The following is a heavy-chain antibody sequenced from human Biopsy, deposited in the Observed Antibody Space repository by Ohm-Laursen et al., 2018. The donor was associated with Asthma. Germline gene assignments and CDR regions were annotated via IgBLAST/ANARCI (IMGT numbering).Heavy chain of an antibody. CDR2: IATDGSNK. CDR3: VKDHSAGYYYFDD. CDR1: GFTFSSYS. J-gene: IGHJ4*02. Sequence: SLRLSCTASGFTFSSYSMHWVRQAPGRGPEYVSFIATDGSNKFYADSVKGRFTVSRDNSKHTLYLHMTGLRAGDTGVCYCVKDHSAGYYYFDDWGQGAQVTVSS. D-gene: IGHD2-21*01. V-gene: IGHV3-64D*08.